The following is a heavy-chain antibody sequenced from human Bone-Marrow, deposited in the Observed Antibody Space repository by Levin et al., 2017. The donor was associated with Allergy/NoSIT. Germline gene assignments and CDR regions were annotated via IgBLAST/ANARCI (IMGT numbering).Heavy chain of an antibody. V-gene: IGHV1-2*02. J-gene: IGHJ4*02. Sequence: GASVKVSCKASGYTFNDYYMLWVRQAPGQGPEYMGWINSKSGDTKYAQKFQGRVTMTRDTSESTAYMELNSLRSDDTAVYYCARFEQHLYCLDYWGQGTLVTVSS. CDR3: ARFEQHLYCLDY. CDR2: INSKSGDT. CDR1: GYTFNDYY. D-gene: IGHD3-3*02.